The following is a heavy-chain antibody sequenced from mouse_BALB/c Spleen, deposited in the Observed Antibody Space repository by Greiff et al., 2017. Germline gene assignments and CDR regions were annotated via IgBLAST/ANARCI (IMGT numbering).Heavy chain of an antibody. CDR2: ISSGSSTI. D-gene: IGHD3-3*01. CDR3: ARRGWSSYYCDY. V-gene: IGHV5-17*02. Sequence: EVKVVESGGGLVQPGGSRKLSCAASGFTFSSFGMHWVRQAPEKGLEWVAYISSGSSTIYYADTVKGRFTISRDNPKNTLFLQMTSLRSEDTAMYYCARRGWSSYYCDYWGQGTTLTVSS. J-gene: IGHJ2*01. CDR1: GFTFSSFG.